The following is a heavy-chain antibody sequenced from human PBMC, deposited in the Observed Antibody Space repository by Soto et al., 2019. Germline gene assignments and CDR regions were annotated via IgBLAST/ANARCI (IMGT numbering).Heavy chain of an antibody. CDR1: GDTFTSYA. Sequence: ASVKVSCKASGDTFTSYAMHWVRQAPGQRLEWMGWINARNGNTKYSQKFQGRVTITRDTSASTAYMERSSLRSEDTAVYYCARDRYTGTSWLDPWGQGTLVTVSS. J-gene: IGHJ5*02. D-gene: IGHD1-20*01. V-gene: IGHV1-3*01. CDR2: INARNGNT. CDR3: ARDRYTGTSWLDP.